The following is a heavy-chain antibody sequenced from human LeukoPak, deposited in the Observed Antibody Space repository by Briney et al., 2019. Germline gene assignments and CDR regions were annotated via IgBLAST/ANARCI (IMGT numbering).Heavy chain of an antibody. CDR3: ARDGRAVVVTALVSPVEYFQH. CDR2: IIPILGIA. V-gene: IGHV1-69*04. CDR1: GGTFSSYA. J-gene: IGHJ1*01. Sequence: ASVNVSCKSSGGTFSSYAISWVRQAPGQGLEWMGRIIPILGIANYSQKFQGRVTITADKSTSTAYMELSSLRSEDTAVYYCARDGRAVVVTALVSPVEYFQHWGQGTLVTVYS. D-gene: IGHD2-21*02.